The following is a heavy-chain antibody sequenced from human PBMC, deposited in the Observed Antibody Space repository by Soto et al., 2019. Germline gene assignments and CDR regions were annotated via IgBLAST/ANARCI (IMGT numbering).Heavy chain of an antibody. D-gene: IGHD4-17*01. CDR1: GGTFTSYA. CDR3: ARDASDYGDPPYFDY. V-gene: IGHV1-69*01. Sequence: QVQLVQSGAEVEKPGSSVMLSCKAYGGTFTSYAISWVRQAPGQGLEWMGGIIPIFGTANYAQKFQGRVTITADESTSPAYMELNSLRFEDTGGYYCARDASDYGDPPYFDYWGQGTLVTVSS. CDR2: IIPIFGTA. J-gene: IGHJ4*02.